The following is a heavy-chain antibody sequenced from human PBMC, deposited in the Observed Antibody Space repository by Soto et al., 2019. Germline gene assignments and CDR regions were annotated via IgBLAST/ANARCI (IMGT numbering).Heavy chain of an antibody. Sequence: SETLSLTCTVSGGSISSSSYYWGWIRQPPGKGLEWIGSIYYSGSTYYNQSLKSRVTISVDTSKNQFSLKLSSVTAADSAVYFCARLEGLATISYYFDFWGPGALVTVSS. CDR3: ARLEGLATISYYFDF. D-gene: IGHD3-9*01. CDR2: IYYSGST. J-gene: IGHJ4*02. V-gene: IGHV4-39*01. CDR1: GGSISSSSYY.